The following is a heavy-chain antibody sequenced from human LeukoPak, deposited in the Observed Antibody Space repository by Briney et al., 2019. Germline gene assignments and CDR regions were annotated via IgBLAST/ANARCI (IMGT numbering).Heavy chain of an antibody. J-gene: IGHJ3*02. D-gene: IGHD2/OR15-2a*01. CDR3: ASNANSRQILYAFDI. CDR1: GYTFTGYY. Sequence: ASVKVSCKASGYTFTGYYMHWVRQAPGQGLEWMGIINPSGGSTSYAQKFQGRVTMTRDTSTSTVYMELSSLRSEDTAVYYCASNANSRQILYAFDIWGQGTMVTVSS. CDR2: INPSGGST. V-gene: IGHV1-46*01.